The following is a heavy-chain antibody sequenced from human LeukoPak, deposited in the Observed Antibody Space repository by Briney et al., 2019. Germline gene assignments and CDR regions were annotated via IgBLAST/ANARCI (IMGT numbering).Heavy chain of an antibody. CDR3: ARDPGNSGYDSIDY. CDR2: INPNSGGT. CDR1: GYTFTGYY. J-gene: IGHJ4*02. Sequence: GASVKVSCKASGYTFTGYYMHWLRPAPGQGRAWMGCINPNSGGTNYAQKFQGRVTMTRDTSISTAYMELRRLRSDDTAVYYCARDPGNSGYDSIDYWGQGTLVTVSS. D-gene: IGHD5-12*01. V-gene: IGHV1-2*02.